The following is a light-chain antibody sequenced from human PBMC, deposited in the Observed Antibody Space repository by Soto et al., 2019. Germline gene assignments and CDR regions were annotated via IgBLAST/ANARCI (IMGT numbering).Light chain of an antibody. Sequence: QSVLTQPPSVSAAPGQKVTISCSGSSSNIGNNYVSWYQQLPGTAPKLLIYDNNKRPSGIPDRFSGSKSGTSATLGITGLQTGDEADYYCGTWDSSLSAAVFGTGTKLNVL. CDR1: SSNIGNNY. CDR3: GTWDSSLSAAV. CDR2: DNN. V-gene: IGLV1-51*01. J-gene: IGLJ1*01.